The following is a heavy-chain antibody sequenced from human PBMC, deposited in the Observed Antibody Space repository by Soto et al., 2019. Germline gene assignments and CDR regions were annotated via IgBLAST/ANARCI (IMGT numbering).Heavy chain of an antibody. CDR2: ISGSGAGT. CDR1: GFTFSSFA. CDR3: AKDGHYDFWTGYYVV. J-gene: IGHJ6*04. V-gene: IGHV3-23*01. D-gene: IGHD3-3*01. Sequence: EVQLSESGGGLVQPGGSLRLSCAASGFTFSSFAMSWVRQAPGKGLEWVSAISGSGAGTYSADSVKGRFTISRDNSKNTLYLQLNSLRAEDTAVYYCAKDGHYDFWTGYYVVWGKGTTVTVSS.